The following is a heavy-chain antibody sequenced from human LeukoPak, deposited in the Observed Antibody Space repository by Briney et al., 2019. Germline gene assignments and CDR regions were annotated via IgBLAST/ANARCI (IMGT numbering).Heavy chain of an antibody. V-gene: IGHV5-51*01. Sequence: GESLKIPCQSSGYSFTRNWIGWVRQMPGKGLEWMAIIDPGDTDTTKYSPSFEGHVTISVDTSVSTTYLHWNSLRTSDTALYYCARHRGWNDDDAFDIWGQGTMVTVSS. CDR2: IDPGDTDT. CDR1: GYSFTRNW. CDR3: ARHRGWNDDDAFDI. D-gene: IGHD1-1*01. J-gene: IGHJ3*02.